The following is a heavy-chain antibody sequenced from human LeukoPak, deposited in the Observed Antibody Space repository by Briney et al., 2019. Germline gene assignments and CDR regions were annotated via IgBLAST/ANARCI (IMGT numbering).Heavy chain of an antibody. CDR1: GFTFSSYS. CDR2: ISSSSRYI. J-gene: IGHJ4*02. V-gene: IGHV3-21*01. D-gene: IGHD4-11*01. CDR3: ARDEVNYDPHFGY. Sequence: GGSLRLSCAASGFTFSSYSMNWVPQAPGKGLEWVSAISSSSRYIYYADSVKGRFTISRDNAKNSLYLQMNSLRAEDTAVYYCARDEVNYDPHFGYWGQGTLVTVSS.